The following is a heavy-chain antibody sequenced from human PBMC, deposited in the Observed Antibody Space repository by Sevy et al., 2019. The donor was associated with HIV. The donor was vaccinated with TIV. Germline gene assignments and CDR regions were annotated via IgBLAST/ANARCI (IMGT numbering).Heavy chain of an antibody. Sequence: SETLSPTCTVSGGSVSSGSYYWSWIRQPPGKGLEWIGYIYYSGSTNHNPSLKRRVTISVDTSKNQFSLKLNSVTAADTAVYYCARVRGGYSGFGGFDYWGQGTLVTVSS. CDR2: IYYSGST. V-gene: IGHV4-61*01. CDR3: ARVRGGYSGFGGFDY. CDR1: GGSVSSGSYY. J-gene: IGHJ4*02. D-gene: IGHD5-12*01.